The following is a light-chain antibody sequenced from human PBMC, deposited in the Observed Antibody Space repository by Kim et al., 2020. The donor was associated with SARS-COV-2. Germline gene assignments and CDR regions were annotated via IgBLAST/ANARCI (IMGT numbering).Light chain of an antibody. CDR3: QSYDSSLSGVV. CDR1: SSNIGGGYD. Sequence: VSDSGAGRSSNIGGGYDVHWYEHSPGTGPQLRIYGNSKRPSGVPDRLSGSKSGTSASLAITGLQAEDEADYYCQSYDSSLSGVVFGGGTQLTVL. CDR2: GNS. J-gene: IGLJ2*01. V-gene: IGLV1-40*01.